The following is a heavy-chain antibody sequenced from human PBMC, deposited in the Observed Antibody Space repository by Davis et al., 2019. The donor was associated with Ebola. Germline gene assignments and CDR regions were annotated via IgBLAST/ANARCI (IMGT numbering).Heavy chain of an antibody. CDR2: ITSSGSTI. CDR1: GFTFSSHA. D-gene: IGHD1-26*01. CDR3: AREANYCFDY. Sequence: GESLKISCAASGFTFSSHAMSWVRQAPGKGLEWLSYITSSGSTIYYADSVKGRFTISRDNAKSSLYLQMNSLRAEDTAIYYCAREANYCFDYWGQGALVTVSS. J-gene: IGHJ4*02. V-gene: IGHV3-48*01.